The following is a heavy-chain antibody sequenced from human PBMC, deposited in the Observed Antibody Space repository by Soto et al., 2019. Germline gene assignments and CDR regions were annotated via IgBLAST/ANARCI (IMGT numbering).Heavy chain of an antibody. D-gene: IGHD3-16*02. CDR3: ARDRLRLGELSLIGYFDY. Sequence: VAVISYDGINEYYADSVKGRFTISRDNSKNTLFLRMSSLRVEDTAVYYCARDRLRLGELSLIGYFDYWGQGTLVTVSS. J-gene: IGHJ4*02. CDR2: ISYDGINE. V-gene: IGHV3-30*15.